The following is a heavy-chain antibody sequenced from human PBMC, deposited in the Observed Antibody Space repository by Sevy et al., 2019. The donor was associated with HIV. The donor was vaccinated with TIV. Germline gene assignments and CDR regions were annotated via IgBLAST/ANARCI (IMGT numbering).Heavy chain of an antibody. CDR3: ARDCSSTSCLWGLDV. Sequence: GGSLRLFCAASGFTFSNYWMSWVRQAPGKGLEWVANIKRDGSEKYYMASVQGRFTISRDNAKNSLYLQINSLRAEDTAMYYCARDCSSTSCLWGLDVWGQGTTVTVSS. V-gene: IGHV3-7*03. CDR1: GFTFSNYW. J-gene: IGHJ6*02. D-gene: IGHD2-2*01. CDR2: IKRDGSEK.